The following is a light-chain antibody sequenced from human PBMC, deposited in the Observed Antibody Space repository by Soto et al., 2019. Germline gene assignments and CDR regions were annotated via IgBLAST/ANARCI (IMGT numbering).Light chain of an antibody. Sequence: QAVVTQPPSVSGAPGQRVTISCTGSSSNIGAGYDVHWYQQLPGTAPKLLIYGNSNRPSGVPDRFSGSKSGTSASLAITGLQAEDEADYYRQSYDSSLSGWVFGGGTKVTV. CDR2: GNS. CDR1: SSNIGAGYD. J-gene: IGLJ3*02. CDR3: QSYDSSLSGWV. V-gene: IGLV1-40*01.